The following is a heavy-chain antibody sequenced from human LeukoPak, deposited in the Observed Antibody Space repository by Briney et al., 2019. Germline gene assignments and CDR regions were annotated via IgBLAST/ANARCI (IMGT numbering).Heavy chain of an antibody. V-gene: IGHV1-2*06. Sequence: ASVKVPCKASGYTFTSYHMHWVRQAPGQGLEWMGRINPNSGDTNYAQKFQDRVTMTRNTSISTAYMELSSLRSDDTAVYYCARGPPNWGYDYWGPGTLVTVSS. D-gene: IGHD7-27*01. CDR2: INPNSGDT. CDR3: ARGPPNWGYDY. CDR1: GYTFTSYH. J-gene: IGHJ4*02.